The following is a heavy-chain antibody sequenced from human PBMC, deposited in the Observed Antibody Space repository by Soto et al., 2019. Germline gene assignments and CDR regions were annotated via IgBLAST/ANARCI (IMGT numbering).Heavy chain of an antibody. CDR1: GGTFSSYA. CDR2: IIPIFGTA. V-gene: IGHV1-69*13. Sequence: SVKVSCKASGGTFSSYAISWVRQAPGQGLEWMGGIIPIFGTANYAQKFQGRVTITADESTSTAYMELSSLRSEDTAVYYCARDLLLRFLERHIASYYYGMDVWGQGTTVTVSS. J-gene: IGHJ6*02. D-gene: IGHD3-3*01. CDR3: ARDLLLRFLERHIASYYYGMDV.